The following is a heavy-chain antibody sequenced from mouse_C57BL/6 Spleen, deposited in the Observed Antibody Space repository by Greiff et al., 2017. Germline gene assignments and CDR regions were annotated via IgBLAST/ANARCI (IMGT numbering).Heavy chain of an antibody. CDR2: IDPNSGGT. Sequence: QVQLQQPGAELVKPGASVKLSCKASGYTFTSYWMHWVKQRPGRGLEWIGRIDPNSGGTKYNEKFKSKATLTVDKPSSPAYMQLSSLTSEDSAVYYCAREEVVAFDDWGQGTTLTVSS. CDR1: GYTFTSYW. CDR3: AREEVVAFDD. V-gene: IGHV1-72*01. J-gene: IGHJ2*01. D-gene: IGHD1-1*01.